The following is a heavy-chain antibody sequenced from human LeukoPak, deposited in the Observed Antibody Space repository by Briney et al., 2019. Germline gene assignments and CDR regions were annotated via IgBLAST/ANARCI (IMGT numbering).Heavy chain of an antibody. Sequence: GRSLRLSCAASGFTFSSYSMNWVRQAPGKGLEWVSSISSSSSYIYYADSVKGRITISRDNAKNSLYLQMNSLRAEDTAVYYCARDQAVAGTKRFDYWGQGTLVTVSS. J-gene: IGHJ4*02. CDR3: ARDQAVAGTKRFDY. CDR2: ISSSSSYI. D-gene: IGHD6-13*01. CDR1: GFTFSSYS. V-gene: IGHV3-21*01.